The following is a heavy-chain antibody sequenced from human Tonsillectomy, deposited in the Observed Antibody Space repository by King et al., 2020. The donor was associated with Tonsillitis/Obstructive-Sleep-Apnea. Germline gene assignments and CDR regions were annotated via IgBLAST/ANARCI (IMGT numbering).Heavy chain of an antibody. CDR1: GGTFSSYA. Sequence: QLVQSGAEVKKPGSSVKVSCKASGGTFSSYAISWVRQAPGQGLEWVGGIIPSFGTANSAQKFQGRVTITADESTSTAYMELSSLRSEDTAVYYCARILSGARSYHWYFDLWGRGTLVTVSS. CDR3: ARILSGARSYHWYFDL. J-gene: IGHJ2*01. CDR2: IIPSFGTA. D-gene: IGHD3-16*02. V-gene: IGHV1-69*01.